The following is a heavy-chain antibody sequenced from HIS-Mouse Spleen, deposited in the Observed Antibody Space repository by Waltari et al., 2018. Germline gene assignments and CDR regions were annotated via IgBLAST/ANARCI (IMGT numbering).Heavy chain of an antibody. J-gene: IGHJ4*02. V-gene: IGHV1-2*02. Sequence: QVQLVQSGAEVKKPGASVKVSCKASGYTFTGYYMHWVRQAPGQGLEWMGWINPNSGGTNYAQKFQGRVTMTRDTSISTAYMELSRLRSDDTAVYYCARVRYVGTAPPGHIFDYWGQGTLVTVSS. CDR3: ARVRYVGTAPPGHIFDY. CDR2: INPNSGGT. CDR1: GYTFTGYY. D-gene: IGHD7-27*01.